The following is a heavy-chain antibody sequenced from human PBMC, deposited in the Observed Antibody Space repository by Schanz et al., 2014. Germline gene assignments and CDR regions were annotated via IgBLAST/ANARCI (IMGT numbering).Heavy chain of an antibody. D-gene: IGHD3-3*01. V-gene: IGHV3-23*01. CDR2: ISGRDGST. J-gene: IGHJ4*02. Sequence: EVQLLESGGGLVQPGGSLRLSCAASGFTFSSYAMTWVRQAPGMGLEWVSAISGRDGSTYYADSVKGRFTMSRDNAKNSVFHQMNSLRAEDTAVYYCVRDSFFAFDYWGQGTLVTVSS. CDR1: GFTFSSYA. CDR3: VRDSFFAFDY.